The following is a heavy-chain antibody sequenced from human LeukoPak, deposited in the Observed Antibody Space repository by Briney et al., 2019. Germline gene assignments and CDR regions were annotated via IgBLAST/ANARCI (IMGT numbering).Heavy chain of an antibody. Sequence: VKVSFKASGGTFSSYAISWVRQAPGQGLEWMGRIIPIFGTANYAQKFQGRVTITTDESTSTAYMELSSLRSEDTAVYYCARDATAVWYYDSSGYRWFDPWGQGTLVTVSS. V-gene: IGHV1-69*13. J-gene: IGHJ5*02. CDR2: IIPIFGTA. D-gene: IGHD3-22*01. CDR3: ARDATAVWYYDSSGYRWFDP. CDR1: GGTFSSYA.